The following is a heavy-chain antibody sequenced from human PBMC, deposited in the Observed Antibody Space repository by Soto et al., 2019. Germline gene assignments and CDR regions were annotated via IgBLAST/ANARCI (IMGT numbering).Heavy chain of an antibody. Sequence: SVKVSCKASGGTFSSYAISWVRQAPGQGLEWMGGIIPIFGIANYAQKFQGRVTITADKSTSTAYMELSSLRSEDTAVYYCARDPYEINDFWRGYYYYWGQGTLVTVSS. CDR3: ARDPYEINDFWRGYYYY. CDR1: GGTFSSYA. CDR2: IIPIFGIA. J-gene: IGHJ4*02. V-gene: IGHV1-69*10. D-gene: IGHD3-3*01.